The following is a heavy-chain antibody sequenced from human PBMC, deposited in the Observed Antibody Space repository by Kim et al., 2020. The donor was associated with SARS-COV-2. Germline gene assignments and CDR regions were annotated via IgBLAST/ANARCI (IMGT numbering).Heavy chain of an antibody. CDR3: AREGGSYTNWFDP. D-gene: IGHD1-26*01. J-gene: IGHJ5*02. Sequence: STPSLKSRVTISVDTSKNQFSLKLSSVTAADTAVYYCAREGGSYTNWFDPWGQGTLVTVSS. V-gene: IGHV4-59*01.